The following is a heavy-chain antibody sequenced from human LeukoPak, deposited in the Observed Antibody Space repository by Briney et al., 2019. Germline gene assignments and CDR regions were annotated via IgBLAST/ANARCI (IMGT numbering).Heavy chain of an antibody. CDR2: VYYTGGT. CDR3: ARISSSNWYNERGAFDV. D-gene: IGHD6-13*01. V-gene: IGHV4-59*01. J-gene: IGHJ3*01. CDR1: GGSFSSYY. Sequence: PSETLSLTCTASGGSFSSYYRNWVRQAPGKGLEWMGFVYYTGGTNYNASLTRGGTISVDTSTNQFSLKLRSVTAADPAVYYCARISSSNWYNERGAFDVWGQGTMVTVSS.